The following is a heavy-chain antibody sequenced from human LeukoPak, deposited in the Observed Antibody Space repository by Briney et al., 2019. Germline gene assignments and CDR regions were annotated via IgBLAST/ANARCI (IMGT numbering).Heavy chain of an antibody. D-gene: IGHD6-19*01. J-gene: IGHJ4*02. Sequence: GGSLRLSCAASGFTFSDYYMSWIRQAPGKGLEWVANIKQDGSEKYYVDSVKGRFTISRDNAKNSLYLQMNSLRAEDTAVYYCARDGTIAVAGSDYWGQGNLVTVSS. CDR1: GFTFSDYY. CDR3: ARDGTIAVAGSDY. CDR2: IKQDGSEK. V-gene: IGHV3-7*01.